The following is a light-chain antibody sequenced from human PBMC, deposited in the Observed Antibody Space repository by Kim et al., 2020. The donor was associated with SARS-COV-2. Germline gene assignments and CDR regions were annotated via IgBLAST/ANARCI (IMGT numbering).Light chain of an antibody. CDR1: SLRSYY. V-gene: IGLV3-19*01. CDR2: GKN. CDR3: NSRDSSGNQV. Sequence: VAVGQTVRITCQGDSLRSYYASWYQQKPGQAPVLVNYGKNNRPSGIPDRFSGSSSGNTASLTITGAQAEDEADYYCNSRDSSGNQVFGGGTQLTVL. J-gene: IGLJ2*01.